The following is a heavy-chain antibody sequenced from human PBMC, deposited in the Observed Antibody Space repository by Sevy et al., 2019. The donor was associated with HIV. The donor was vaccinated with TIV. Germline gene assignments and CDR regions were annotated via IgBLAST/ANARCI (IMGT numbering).Heavy chain of an antibody. J-gene: IGHJ4*02. Sequence: SETLSLTCTVSGDSISNGVYYWGWIRQPPGKGPEWIGSIYYSGSTYYNPSLMSRVTISVDTSRNQFSLKLSSVTAADTAVYYCARPQYGGSHLLFDYWGQGTLVTVSS. CDR1: GDSISNGVYY. CDR3: ARPQYGGSHLLFDY. CDR2: IYYSGST. D-gene: IGHD5-12*01. V-gene: IGHV4-39*01.